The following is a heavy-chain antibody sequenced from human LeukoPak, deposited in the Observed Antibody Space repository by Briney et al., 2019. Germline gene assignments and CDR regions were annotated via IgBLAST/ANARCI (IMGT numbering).Heavy chain of an antibody. CDR1: GYTFTSYD. CDR2: MNPNSGDT. Sequence: ASVTVSCKASGYTFTSYDINWVRQATGQGLEWMGWMNPNSGDTGYAQKFPGRVSMTRNTSITTAYMELSRLRSEDTAVYYCARARRITMVRGVLRYGMDVWGQGTTVTVSS. D-gene: IGHD3-10*01. J-gene: IGHJ6*02. V-gene: IGHV1-8*01. CDR3: ARARRITMVRGVLRYGMDV.